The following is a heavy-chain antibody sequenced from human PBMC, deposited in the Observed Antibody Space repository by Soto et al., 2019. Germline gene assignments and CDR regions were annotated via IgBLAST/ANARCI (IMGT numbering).Heavy chain of an antibody. CDR2: IILIFGTA. V-gene: IGHV1-69*12. D-gene: IGHD2-15*01. CDR1: GGTFSSYA. Sequence: QVQLVQSGAEVKKPGSSVKVSCKASGGTFSSYAISWVRQAPGQGLEWMGGIILIFGTANYAQKFQGRVTITADESTSTAYMELSSLRSEDTAVYYCARVVTVVKSFHYWYFDLWGRGTLVTVSS. J-gene: IGHJ2*01. CDR3: ARVVTVVKSFHYWYFDL.